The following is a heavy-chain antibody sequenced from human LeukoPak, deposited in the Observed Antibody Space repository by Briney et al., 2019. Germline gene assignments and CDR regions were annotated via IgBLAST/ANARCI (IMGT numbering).Heavy chain of an antibody. CDR1: SGSISSGSYY. V-gene: IGHV4-61*02. J-gene: IGHJ2*01. D-gene: IGHD5-12*01. CDR2: IYTSGST. Sequence: KASLTLSLSCTVSSGSISSGSYYWSWFGQSAGKRLEWIRRIYTSGSTNYNPSLTSRVTISVDTSKNQFSLKLSSVTAADTAVYYCARDRVATFYWYFDLWGRGTLVTVSS. CDR3: ARDRVATFYWYFDL.